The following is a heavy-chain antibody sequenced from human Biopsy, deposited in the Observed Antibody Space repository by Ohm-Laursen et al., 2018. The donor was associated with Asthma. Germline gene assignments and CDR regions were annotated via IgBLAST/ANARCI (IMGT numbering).Heavy chain of an antibody. CDR1: GFAVSRDY. CDR2: IYSGGTS. CDR3: ARGDSSNWSHYYFDY. J-gene: IGHJ4*02. Sequence: FLRLSCSASGFAVSRDYMFWVRQAPGKGLEWVSVIYSGGTSHTADSVRGRFTISRDYSKNTLYLQMHSLRAEDTAVYYCARGDSSNWSHYYFDYWGQGTLVTGSS. V-gene: IGHV3-53*01. D-gene: IGHD3-22*01.